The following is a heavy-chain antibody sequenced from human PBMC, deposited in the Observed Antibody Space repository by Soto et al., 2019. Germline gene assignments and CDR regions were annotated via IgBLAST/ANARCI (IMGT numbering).Heavy chain of an antibody. CDR3: ATPLSGYVVNDY. Sequence: NPSETLSLTCTVSGGSISSSSYYWGWIRQPPGKGLEWIGSIYYSGSTYYNPSLKSRVTISVDTSKNQFSLKLSSVTAADTAVYYCATPLSGYVVNDYWGQGTLVTVSS. CDR2: IYYSGST. CDR1: GGSISSSSYY. D-gene: IGHD5-12*01. V-gene: IGHV4-39*01. J-gene: IGHJ4*02.